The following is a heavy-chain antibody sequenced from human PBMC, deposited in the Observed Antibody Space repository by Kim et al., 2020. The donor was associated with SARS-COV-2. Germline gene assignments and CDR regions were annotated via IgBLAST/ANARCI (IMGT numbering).Heavy chain of an antibody. Sequence: ASVKVSCKASGYTFTSYAMNWVRQAPGQGLEWMGWINTNTGNPTYAQGFTGRFVFSLDTSVSTAYLQISSLKAEDTAVYYCARVFMGGLFLTYYYDSSGPGPFDYWGQGTLVTVSS. D-gene: IGHD3-22*01. V-gene: IGHV7-4-1*02. CDR2: INTNTGNP. CDR1: GYTFTSYA. CDR3: ARVFMGGLFLTYYYDSSGPGPFDY. J-gene: IGHJ4*02.